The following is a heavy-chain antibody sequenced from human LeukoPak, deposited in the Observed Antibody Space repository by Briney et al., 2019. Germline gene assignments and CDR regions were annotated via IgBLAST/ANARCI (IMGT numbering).Heavy chain of an antibody. J-gene: IGHJ4*02. CDR1: GFSISSYE. Sequence: GGSLRLSCAASGFSISSYEMNWVRQAPGKGLEWVSYISSSGSTIYYADSVKGRFTMSRDNAKNSLNLQMNSLRAEDTAVYYCARFSTTWYTALDYWGQGTVVTVSS. D-gene: IGHD6-13*01. CDR2: ISSSGSTI. CDR3: ARFSTTWYTALDY. V-gene: IGHV3-48*03.